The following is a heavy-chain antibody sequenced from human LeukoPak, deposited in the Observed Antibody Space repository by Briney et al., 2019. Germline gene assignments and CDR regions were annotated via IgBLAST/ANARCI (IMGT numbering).Heavy chain of an antibody. CDR2: ISCSGGST. J-gene: IGHJ5*02. Sequence: GGSLRLSCAASGFTLSSNYMTWVRQAPGKGLDWVSAISCSGGSTYYADSVKGRFTISRDNSKNTLYLQMNILIAEDTAVYYCAKLMGYYGSGSYYWFDPWGQGTLVTVSS. D-gene: IGHD3-10*01. V-gene: IGHV3-23*01. CDR1: GFTLSSNY. CDR3: AKLMGYYGSGSYYWFDP.